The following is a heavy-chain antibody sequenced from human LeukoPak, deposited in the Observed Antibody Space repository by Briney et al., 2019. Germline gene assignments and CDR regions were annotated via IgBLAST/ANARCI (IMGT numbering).Heavy chain of an antibody. CDR3: ARGGYSYGWVY. CDR2: IYHSGST. CDR1: GGSISSGGYS. J-gene: IGHJ4*02. D-gene: IGHD5-18*01. V-gene: IGHV4-30-2*01. Sequence: SETLSLTCAVSGGSISSGGYSWSWIRQPPGKGLEWIGYIYHSGSTYYNPSLKSRVTISVDRSENQFSLKLSSVTAADTAVYYCARGGYSYGWVYWGQGTLVTVSS.